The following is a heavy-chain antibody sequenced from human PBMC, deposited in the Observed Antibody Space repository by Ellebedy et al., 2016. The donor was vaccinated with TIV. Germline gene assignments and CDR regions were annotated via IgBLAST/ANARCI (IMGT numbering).Heavy chain of an antibody. CDR3: ARRGSYGDYAVQVNSWFDP. V-gene: IGHV3-7*01. CDR1: GFSFRSYW. J-gene: IGHJ5*02. D-gene: IGHD4-17*01. Sequence: GESLKISCAASGFSFRSYWMSWVRQAPGKGLEWVANIYQDGSFQYYLDSVKGRFTISRDNANKSLFLQMNSLRVEDTAVYYCARRGSYGDYAVQVNSWFDPWGRGTLVTVSS. CDR2: IYQDGSFQ.